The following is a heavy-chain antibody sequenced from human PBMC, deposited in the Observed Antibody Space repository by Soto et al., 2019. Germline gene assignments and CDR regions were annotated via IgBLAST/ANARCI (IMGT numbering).Heavy chain of an antibody. J-gene: IGHJ4*02. D-gene: IGHD3-3*01. Sequence: PSETLSLTCTVSGGSVSSGSYYWVWIRQPQGQGLEWIGYIYYSGSTNYNPSLKSRVTISVDTSKNQFSLKLSSVTAADTAVYYCARGRPVLRFLEWLFSEWDYWGQGTLVTVSS. V-gene: IGHV4-61*01. CDR1: GGSVSSGSYY. CDR3: ARGRPVLRFLEWLFSEWDY. CDR2: IYYSGST.